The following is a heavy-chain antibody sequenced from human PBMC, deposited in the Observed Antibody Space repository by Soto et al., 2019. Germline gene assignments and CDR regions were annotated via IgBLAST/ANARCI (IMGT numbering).Heavy chain of an antibody. D-gene: IGHD3-22*01. CDR3: AREHSTMIQEADDHYRMDV. Sequence: GASVKVSCKASGGTFSAYSITWVRQAPGQGLDCMGGIIPIFDTTNYAQKFQGRVTITADKSTRTAYMELSGLRSEDTAVYYCAREHSTMIQEADDHYRMDVWGQGTTDTVSS. V-gene: IGHV1-69*06. J-gene: IGHJ6*02. CDR1: GGTFSAYS. CDR2: IIPIFDTT.